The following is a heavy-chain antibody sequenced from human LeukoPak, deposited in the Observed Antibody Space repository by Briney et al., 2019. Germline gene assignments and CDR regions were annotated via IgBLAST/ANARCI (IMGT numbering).Heavy chain of an antibody. CDR3: ATKGRLFSSGWYPS. Sequence: PGGSLRLSCAASGFTFSSYEMNWVRQAPGKGLEWVSAISGSGGSTYYADSVKGRFTISRDNSKNTLYLQMNSLRAEDTAVYYCATKGRLFSSGWYPSWGQGTLVTVSS. CDR2: ISGSGGST. V-gene: IGHV3-23*01. D-gene: IGHD6-19*01. J-gene: IGHJ4*02. CDR1: GFTFSSYE.